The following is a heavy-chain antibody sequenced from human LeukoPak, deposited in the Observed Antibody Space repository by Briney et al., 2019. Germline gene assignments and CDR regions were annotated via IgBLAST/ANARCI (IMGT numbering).Heavy chain of an antibody. CDR1: GGSISSYY. Sequence: SETLSLTCTVSGGSISSYYWSWIRQPPGKGLEWIGYIYYSGSTNYNPSLKSRATISVDTSKNQFSLKLSSVTAADTAVYYCARVGDYGDYWGQGTLVTVSS. V-gene: IGHV4-59*01. CDR3: ARVGDYGDY. CDR2: IYYSGST. D-gene: IGHD4-17*01. J-gene: IGHJ4*02.